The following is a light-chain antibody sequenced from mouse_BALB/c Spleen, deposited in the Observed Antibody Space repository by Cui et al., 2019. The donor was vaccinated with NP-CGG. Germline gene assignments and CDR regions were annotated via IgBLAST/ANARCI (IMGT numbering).Light chain of an antibody. J-gene: IGLJ1*01. V-gene: IGLV1*01. CDR1: TGAVTHSNY. CDR3: ALWYSNHWV. CDR2: GTN. Sequence: QAVVTQESATTTSPGETVTLTCRSSTGAVTHSNYANWVQEKPDHLFTGLIGGTNNRAPGVPARFSGSLIGEKAALTITGAQTEDEAIYFCALWYSNHWVFGGGTKLTVL.